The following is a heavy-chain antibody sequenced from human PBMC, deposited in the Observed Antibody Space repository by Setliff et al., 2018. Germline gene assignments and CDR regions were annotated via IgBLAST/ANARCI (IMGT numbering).Heavy chain of an antibody. CDR2: INPNSGGT. Sequence: EASVKVSCKASGYTFTGYYMHWVRQAPGQGLEWMGWINPNSGGTNYAQKFQGWVTMTRDTSISTAYMELSRLRSDDTAVYYCARESVSTTVVTPSYYYYGMDVWGQGTTVTAP. CDR1: GYTFTGYY. D-gene: IGHD4-17*01. J-gene: IGHJ6*02. V-gene: IGHV1-2*04. CDR3: ARESVSTTVVTPSYYYYGMDV.